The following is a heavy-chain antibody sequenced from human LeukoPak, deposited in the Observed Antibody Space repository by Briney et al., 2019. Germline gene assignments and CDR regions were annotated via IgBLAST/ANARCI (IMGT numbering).Heavy chain of an antibody. CDR2: IYYSGST. J-gene: IGHJ4*02. Sequence: PSETLSLTCTVSGGSISSSSYYWGWIRQPPGRGLEWIGSIYYSGSTYYNPSLKSRVTISVDTSKNQFSLKLSSVTAADTAVYYCSRGRAYFDWGQGTLVTVSS. V-gene: IGHV4-39*07. CDR3: SRGRAYFD. D-gene: IGHD3-9*01. CDR1: GGSISSSSYY.